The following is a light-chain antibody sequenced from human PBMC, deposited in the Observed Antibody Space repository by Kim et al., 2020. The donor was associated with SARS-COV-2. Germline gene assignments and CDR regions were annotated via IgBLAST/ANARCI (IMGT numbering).Light chain of an antibody. Sequence: GQSITISCSGTTSDVGAYDYVSWYQHFPGNAPKLIIYDVTHRPSGVADRFSGSKSGNTASLTISGHQADDEADYCGSSFTSITARLFGGGTQLTVL. CDR2: DVT. J-gene: IGLJ3*02. V-gene: IGLV2-14*03. CDR3: SSFTSITARL. CDR1: TSDVGAYDY.